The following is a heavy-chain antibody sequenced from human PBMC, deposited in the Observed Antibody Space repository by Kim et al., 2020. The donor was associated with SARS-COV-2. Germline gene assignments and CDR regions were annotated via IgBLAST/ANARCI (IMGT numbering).Heavy chain of an antibody. CDR1: GGSISSGGYY. D-gene: IGHD3-22*01. CDR3: ARFGHSSGYYYLDYYYYYGMDV. J-gene: IGHJ6*02. Sequence: SETLSLTCTVSGGSISSGGYYWSWIRQHPGKGLEWIGYIYYSGSTYYNPSLKSRVTISVDTSKNQFSLKLSSVTAADTAVYYCARFGHSSGYYYLDYYYYYGMDVWGQGTTVTVSS. V-gene: IGHV4-31*03. CDR2: IYYSGST.